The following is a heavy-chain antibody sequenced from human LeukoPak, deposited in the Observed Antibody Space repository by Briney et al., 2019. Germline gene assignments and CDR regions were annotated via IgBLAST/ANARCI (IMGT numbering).Heavy chain of an antibody. Sequence: GGSLRLSCAASGFTVSNNYMTWVRQAPGKGLEWVSVIYSGGTTYYADSVKGGFTISRDNCKNTLYLQMNSLRAEDTAVYYCARVGPYYFDHWGQGTLVTVSS. CDR3: ARVGPYYFDH. J-gene: IGHJ4*02. V-gene: IGHV3-53*01. CDR1: GFTVSNNY. CDR2: IYSGGTT.